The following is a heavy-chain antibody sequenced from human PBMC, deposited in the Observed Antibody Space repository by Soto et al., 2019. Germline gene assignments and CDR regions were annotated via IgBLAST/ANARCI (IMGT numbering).Heavy chain of an antibody. CDR3: ARDRQLWDLVFYGMDV. CDR2: ISAYNGNT. Sequence: ASVKVCCKASGYTFTSYGISWVRQAPGQGLEWMGWISAYNGNTNYAQKLQGRVTMTTDTSTSTAYMELRSLRSDDTAVYYCARDRQLWDLVFYGMDVWGQGTTVTVSS. J-gene: IGHJ6*02. CDR1: GYTFTSYG. D-gene: IGHD5-18*01. V-gene: IGHV1-18*01.